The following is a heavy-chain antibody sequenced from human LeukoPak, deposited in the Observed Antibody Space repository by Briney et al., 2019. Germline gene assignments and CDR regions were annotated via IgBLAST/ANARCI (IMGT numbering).Heavy chain of an antibody. CDR2: IYYSGST. Sequence: SETLSLTCTVSGGSLSSYYWSWIRQPPGKGLEWIGYIYYSGSTNYNPSLKSRVTISVDTSKNQFSLKLSSVTAADTAVYYCARDIRHGGIDYWGQGTLVTVSS. V-gene: IGHV4-59*01. CDR1: GGSLSSYY. D-gene: IGHD1-14*01. CDR3: ARDIRHGGIDY. J-gene: IGHJ4*02.